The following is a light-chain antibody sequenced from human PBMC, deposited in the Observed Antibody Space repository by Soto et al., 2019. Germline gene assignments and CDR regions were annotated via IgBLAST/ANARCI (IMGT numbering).Light chain of an antibody. CDR1: QSVSTN. Sequence: EIVMTQSPATLSVSPGVSATLSCRASQSVSTNLAWYQQKPGQAPWLLIYGASTRATGIPARFSGSGSGTEFTLTISSLQSEDFAVYYCQQYDNWPPMYTFGQGTKVDIK. V-gene: IGKV3-15*01. CDR2: GAS. CDR3: QQYDNWPPMYT. J-gene: IGKJ2*01.